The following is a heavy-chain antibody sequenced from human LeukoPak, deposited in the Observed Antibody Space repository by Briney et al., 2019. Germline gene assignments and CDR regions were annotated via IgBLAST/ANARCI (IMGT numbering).Heavy chain of an antibody. CDR3: ARGNLIGHSSSWYLFDY. D-gene: IGHD6-13*01. CDR2: ISGSGGST. CDR1: GFTFSSYA. J-gene: IGHJ4*02. Sequence: GGSLRLSCAASGFTFSSYAMSWVRQAPGKGLEWVSAISGSGGSTYYADSVKGRFTISRDNSKNTLYLQMNSLRAEDTAVYYCARGNLIGHSSSWYLFDYWGQGALVTVSS. V-gene: IGHV3-23*01.